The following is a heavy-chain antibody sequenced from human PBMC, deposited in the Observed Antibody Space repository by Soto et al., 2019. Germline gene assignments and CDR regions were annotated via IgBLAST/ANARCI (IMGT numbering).Heavy chain of an antibody. J-gene: IGHJ4*02. CDR1: GFTFSDHY. V-gene: IGHV3-72*01. Sequence: PGGSLRLSCAASGFTFSDHYMDWVRQAPGKGLEWVGRTRNKAHSYTTEYAASVKGRFTISRDDSKNSLYLQMNSLKTDDTAVYYCVRVRGGGTYHFDYWGQGTLVTVSS. CDR3: VRVRGGGTYHFDY. D-gene: IGHD3-10*01. CDR2: TRNKAHSYTT.